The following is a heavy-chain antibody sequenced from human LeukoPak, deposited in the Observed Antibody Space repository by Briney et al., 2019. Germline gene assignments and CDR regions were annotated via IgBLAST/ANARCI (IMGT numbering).Heavy chain of an antibody. V-gene: IGHV4-59*01. Sequence: PSETLSLTCTVPGGSMSSYYWSWIRQPPGKGLEWIGYIYYSGSTNYNPSLKSRVTISVDTSKNQFTLKLSSVTAADTAVYYCARGRYGWLPFDYWGQGPLLTVSS. CDR3: ARGRYGWLPFDY. CDR2: IYYSGST. D-gene: IGHD3-16*01. CDR1: GGSMSSYY. J-gene: IGHJ4*02.